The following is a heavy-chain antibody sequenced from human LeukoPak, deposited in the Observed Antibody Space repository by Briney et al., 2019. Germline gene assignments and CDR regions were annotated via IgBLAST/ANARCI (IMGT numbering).Heavy chain of an antibody. D-gene: IGHD2-8*01. V-gene: IGHV3-23*01. CDR1: GFTFSSYS. Sequence: GGSLRLSCAASGFTFSSYSMSWVRQAPGKGLEWISPINGNSGSTYYADTVKGRFTISRDNSKNTLYLQMNSLRAEDTAVYYCAKYVSGIWGQGTMVTVSS. CDR2: INGNSGST. CDR3: AKYVSGI. J-gene: IGHJ3*02.